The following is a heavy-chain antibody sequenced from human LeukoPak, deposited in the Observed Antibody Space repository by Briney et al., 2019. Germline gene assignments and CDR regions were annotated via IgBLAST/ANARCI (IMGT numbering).Heavy chain of an antibody. Sequence: GGSLRLSCAASGFTFSSYNMNWVRQAPGKGLEWVSSISSSSSYIYYADSVKGRFTISRDNANNSLYLQMNSLKTEDTAVYYCTRDLFGNLFRTLDYWGQGTLVTVSS. J-gene: IGHJ4*02. CDR2: ISSSSSYI. CDR3: TRDLFGNLFRTLDY. V-gene: IGHV3-21*03. D-gene: IGHD2-21*01. CDR1: GFTFSSYN.